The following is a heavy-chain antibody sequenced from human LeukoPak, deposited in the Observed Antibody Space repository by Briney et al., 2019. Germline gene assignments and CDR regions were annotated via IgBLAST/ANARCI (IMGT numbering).Heavy chain of an antibody. D-gene: IGHD3-10*01. V-gene: IGHV3-9*01. CDR1: GFTFDDYA. CDR2: ISWNSGSI. J-gene: IGHJ5*02. Sequence: GGSLRLSCAASGFTFDDYAMRWVRQAPGKGLEWVSGISWNSGSIGYADSVKGRFTISRDNAKNSLYLQMNSLRAEDTALYYCAKGGRGLYNWFDPWGQGTLVTVPS. CDR3: AKGGRGLYNWFDP.